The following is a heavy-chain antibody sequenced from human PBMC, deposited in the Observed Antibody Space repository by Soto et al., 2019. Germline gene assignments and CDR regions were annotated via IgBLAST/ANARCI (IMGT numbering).Heavy chain of an antibody. D-gene: IGHD1-1*01. J-gene: IGHJ4*02. CDR2: ISAHNGNT. CDR3: ARGRYGHY. V-gene: IGHV1-18*01. Sequence: QVHLVQSGAEVKKPGASVNVSCKGSGYAFTTYGITWVRQAPGQGLEWMGWISAHNGNTNYAQKLQGRVTVTRDTATSTAYMELRSLRSDDTAVYYCARGRYGHYWGQGALVTVSS. CDR1: GYAFTTYG.